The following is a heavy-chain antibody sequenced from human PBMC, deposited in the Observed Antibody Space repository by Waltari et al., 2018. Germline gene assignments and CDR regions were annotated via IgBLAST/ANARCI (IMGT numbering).Heavy chain of an antibody. CDR1: GFAFSSCA. J-gene: IGHJ4*02. V-gene: IGHV3-33*01. CDR3: ARSLGSWSFLIDF. CDR2: IWSDGSYE. D-gene: IGHD3-10*01. Sequence: QVQLVESGGGVVQPGRSLRLSCAASGFAFSSCAMHWVRQAPGKGLEWVAVIWSDGSYEYYSDSVKGRFTVSRDNSKTALFVQMNSLRAEDTAVYYCARSLGSWSFLIDFWCQGTLVTVSS.